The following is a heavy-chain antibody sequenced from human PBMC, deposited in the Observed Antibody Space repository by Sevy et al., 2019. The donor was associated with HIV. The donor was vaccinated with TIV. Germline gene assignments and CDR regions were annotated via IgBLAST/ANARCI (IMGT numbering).Heavy chain of an antibody. D-gene: IGHD1-26*01. CDR2: IWSDGSIK. CDR1: GFSFSNYG. Sequence: GGSLRLSCVASGFSFSNYGMHWVRQAPGKGLEWVAAIWSDGSIKYYADSVRGRFAISRDNSKNTVYLQMNSLRVEDTAIYSCARESGSNWYFDLWGRRTLVTVSS. V-gene: IGHV3-33*01. CDR3: ARESGSNWYFDL. J-gene: IGHJ2*01.